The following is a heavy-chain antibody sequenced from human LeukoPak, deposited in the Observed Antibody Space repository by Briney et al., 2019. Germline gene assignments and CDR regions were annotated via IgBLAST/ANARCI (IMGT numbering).Heavy chain of an antibody. V-gene: IGHV4-59*01. J-gene: IGHJ4*02. CDR1: GGSISSYY. D-gene: IGHD5-18*01. Sequence: SETLSLTCSVSGGSISSYYWSWIRQPPGKGLEWIGYISYSGSTNYNPSLKSRVTISVDTSKNQFSLKLSSVIAADTAVYYCARGRVDTAYYWDQGTLVTVSS. CDR2: ISYSGST. CDR3: ARGRVDTAYY.